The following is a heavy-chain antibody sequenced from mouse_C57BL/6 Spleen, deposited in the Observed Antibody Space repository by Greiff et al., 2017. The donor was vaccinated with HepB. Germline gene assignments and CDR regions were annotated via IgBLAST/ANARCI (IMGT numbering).Heavy chain of an antibody. CDR1: GFTFSSYA. CDR2: ISDGGSYT. CDR3: ARYEGYYCSSYEGYFDV. Sequence: EVKLVESGGGLVKPGGSLKLSCAASGFTFSSYAMSWVRQTPEKRLEWVATISDGGSYTYYPDNVKGRFTISRDNAKNNLYLQMSHLKSEDTAMYYYARYEGYYCSSYEGYFDVWGTRTTVTVSS. J-gene: IGHJ1*03. V-gene: IGHV5-4*03. D-gene: IGHD1-1*01.